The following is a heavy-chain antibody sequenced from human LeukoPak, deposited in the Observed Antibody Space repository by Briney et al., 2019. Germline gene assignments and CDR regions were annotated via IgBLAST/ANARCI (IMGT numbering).Heavy chain of an antibody. CDR1: GFTLKSYA. Sequence: GGSLRLSCAASGFTLKSYAMTWVRQGPGRGLEWVSTISGTSGARSYADSAEGRFSISRDDSKNTLFLQMTSLRVEDTAVYFCARVQPDNNDEYNWFDPWGQGTQVIVSS. D-gene: IGHD1-1*01. CDR3: ARVQPDNNDEYNWFDP. J-gene: IGHJ5*02. V-gene: IGHV3-23*01. CDR2: ISGTSGAR.